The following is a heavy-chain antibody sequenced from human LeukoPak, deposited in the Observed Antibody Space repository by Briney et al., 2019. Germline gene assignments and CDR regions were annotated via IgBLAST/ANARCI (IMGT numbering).Heavy chain of an antibody. CDR3: ARRLRDSESGSYYTWFDP. D-gene: IGHD1-26*01. V-gene: IGHV2-5*02. Sequence: TLSLTCTVSGYSISSGYYWGWIRQPPGKALEWLALIYWDDDKRYSPSLKSRLTITKDTSKNQVVLTMTNMDPVDTATYYCARRLRDSESGSYYTWFDPWGQGTLVTVSS. CDR2: IYWDDDK. J-gene: IGHJ5*02. CDR1: GYSISSGYYW.